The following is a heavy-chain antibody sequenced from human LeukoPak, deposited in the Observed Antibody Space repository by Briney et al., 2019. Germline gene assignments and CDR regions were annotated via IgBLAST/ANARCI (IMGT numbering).Heavy chain of an antibody. J-gene: IGHJ2*01. V-gene: IGHV4-59*01. CDR3: ARSAVRGVIFSWYFDL. CDR1: CGSISSYY. Sequence: PSETLSLTCTVSCGSISSYYWSWIRQPPGKGLEWIGYIYYSGSTNYNPSLKSRVTISVDTSKNQFSLKLSSVTAADTAVYYCARSAVRGVIFSWYFDLWGRGTLVTVSS. CDR2: IYYSGST. D-gene: IGHD3-10*01.